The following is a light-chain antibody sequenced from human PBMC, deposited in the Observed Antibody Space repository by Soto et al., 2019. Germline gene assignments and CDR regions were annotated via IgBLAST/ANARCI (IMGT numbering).Light chain of an antibody. CDR3: QQYGSSGT. CDR2: GAS. CDR1: QSVTFGS. Sequence: DIVLTQSPGTLSLSPGERATLSCRASQSVTFGSLAWYQQRPGQAPRLLIYGASNRATGIPDRFSGSGSGTDFTLTISRLEPEDFAVYYCQQYGSSGTFGQGTKVDI. V-gene: IGKV3-20*01. J-gene: IGKJ1*01.